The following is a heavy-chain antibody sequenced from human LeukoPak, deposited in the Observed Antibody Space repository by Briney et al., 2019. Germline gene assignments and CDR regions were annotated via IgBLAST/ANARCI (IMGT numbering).Heavy chain of an antibody. CDR2: IIPILCIA. D-gene: IGHD2-21*02. V-gene: IGHV1-69*04. J-gene: IGHJ4*02. Sequence: SVKVSCKASVGTFSSYAISWLRQAPGQGLDWMGRIIPILCIANYAQKFQGRVTNTADKSTSTAYMELSSLRSEDTAVYYCARGGFPVVVTAEDHFDYWGQGTLVTVSS. CDR1: VGTFSSYA. CDR3: ARGGFPVVVTAEDHFDY.